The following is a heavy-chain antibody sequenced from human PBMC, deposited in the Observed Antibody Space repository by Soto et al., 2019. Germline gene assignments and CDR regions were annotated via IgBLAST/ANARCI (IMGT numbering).Heavy chain of an antibody. CDR3: ATGTNGTTGWYHP. V-gene: IGHV1-2*02. CDR2: INPKTGDT. J-gene: IGHJ5*02. D-gene: IGHD1-1*01. Sequence: QEQLVQSGTEVKKPGASVTVSCKSSGYTFTDFYLHWLRQAPGQGLEWVGWINPKTGDTKSSQKCQGRVTMSRDTSVSTAYIDLTSLTSGDTAMYYGATGTNGTTGWYHPWGQGTRVTVSS. CDR1: GYTFTDFY.